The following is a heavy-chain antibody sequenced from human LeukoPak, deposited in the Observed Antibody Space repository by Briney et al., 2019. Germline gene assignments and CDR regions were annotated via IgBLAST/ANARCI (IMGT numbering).Heavy chain of an antibody. Sequence: GGSLRLSCAVSGITLSNYGMSWVRQAPGKGLEWVAGISDSGGRTNYADSVKGRFTISRDNAKNSLYLQMNSLRAEDTAVYYCARGQGGVLRYFDWSNWFDPWGQGTLVTVSS. J-gene: IGHJ5*02. CDR1: GITLSNYG. CDR3: ARGQGGVLRYFDWSNWFDP. D-gene: IGHD3-9*01. CDR2: ISDSGGRT. V-gene: IGHV3-23*01.